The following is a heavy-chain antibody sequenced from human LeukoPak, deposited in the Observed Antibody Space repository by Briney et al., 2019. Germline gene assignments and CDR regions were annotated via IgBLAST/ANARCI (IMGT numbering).Heavy chain of an antibody. V-gene: IGHV3-21*01. CDR2: ITSSGAHI. CDR1: GFTFSSFN. CDR3: ARAPIAARFDY. D-gene: IGHD6-6*01. J-gene: IGHJ4*02. Sequence: GGSLRLSCAASGFTFSSFNMNWVRQAPGKAMEWGSSITSSGAHIFYADSVKGRFTISRDNAKNSLYLQMTSLRAEDTAVYYCARAPIAARFDYWGQGTLVTVSS.